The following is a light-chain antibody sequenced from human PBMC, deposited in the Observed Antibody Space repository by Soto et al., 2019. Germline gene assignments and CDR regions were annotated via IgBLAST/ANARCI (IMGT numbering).Light chain of an antibody. J-gene: IGKJ1*01. V-gene: IGKV3-15*01. CDR2: GAS. CDR1: QYIGSN. Sequence: EIVLPQSPATLSMSPGERATLSCRASQYIGSNLAWYQQKPGQAPRLLIYGASTRATGIPARFSGSGSGTEFTLTISSLQPDDFATYYCQQYNEYSWTFGQGTKVDI. CDR3: QQYNEYSWT.